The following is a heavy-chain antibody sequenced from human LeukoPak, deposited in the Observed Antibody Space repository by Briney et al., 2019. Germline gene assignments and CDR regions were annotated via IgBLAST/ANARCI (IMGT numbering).Heavy chain of an antibody. Sequence: GASVKVSCKASGYTFTSYDINWVRQATGQGLEWMGWMNPNSGNTGYAQKFQGRVTITRNTSISTAYMELSSLRSEDTAVYYCARAGTPGIAAAGHFDYWGQGTLVTVSS. CDR2: MNPNSGNT. CDR1: GYTFTSYD. V-gene: IGHV1-8*03. J-gene: IGHJ4*02. CDR3: ARAGTPGIAAAGHFDY. D-gene: IGHD6-13*01.